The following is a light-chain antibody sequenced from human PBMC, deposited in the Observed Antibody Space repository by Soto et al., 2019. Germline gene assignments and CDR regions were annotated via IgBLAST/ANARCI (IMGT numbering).Light chain of an antibody. CDR3: QQRSNWPPYT. CDR1: QSVSSY. J-gene: IGKJ2*01. Sequence: EIALTQSPATLYLSPGERATLSCRASQSVSSYLAWYQQKPDQAPRLLIYDASNRATGIPARFSGSGSGTDFTLTISSREPEDFAVYYCQQRSNWPPYTFGQGNKLEIK. V-gene: IGKV3-11*01. CDR2: DAS.